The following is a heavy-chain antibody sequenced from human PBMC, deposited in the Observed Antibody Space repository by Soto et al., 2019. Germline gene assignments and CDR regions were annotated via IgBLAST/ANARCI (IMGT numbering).Heavy chain of an antibody. V-gene: IGHV1-18*01. D-gene: IGHD3-10*01. J-gene: IGHJ5*02. Sequence: QVQLVQSGAEVKKPGASVKVSCKASGYTFSSYGISWVRQAPGQGLEWMGWSIVYDGNTNYAQKFQGRVTMTTDTSTSTAYLDLRSLRSDDTAVYYCARDFGGTWYDNWGQGTLVIVSS. CDR1: GYTFSSYG. CDR2: SIVYDGNT. CDR3: ARDFGGTWYDN.